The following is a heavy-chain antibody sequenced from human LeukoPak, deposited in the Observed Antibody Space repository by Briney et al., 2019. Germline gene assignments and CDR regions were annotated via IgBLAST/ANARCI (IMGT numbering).Heavy chain of an antibody. CDR3: ARDPRIVVVIASPFDY. Sequence: GGSLRLSCAASGFTFSSYSMNWVRQAPGKGLEWVSSISSSSSSYIYYADSVKGRFTISRDNAKNSLYLQMNSLRAEDTAVYYCARDPRIVVVIASPFDYWGQGTLVTVSS. CDR2: ISSSSSSYI. CDR1: GFTFSSYS. V-gene: IGHV3-21*01. J-gene: IGHJ4*02. D-gene: IGHD2-21*01.